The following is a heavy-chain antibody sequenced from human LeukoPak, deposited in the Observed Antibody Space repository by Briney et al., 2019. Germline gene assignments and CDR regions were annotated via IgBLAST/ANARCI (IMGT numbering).Heavy chain of an antibody. CDR3: AKDKGPNNWNDVWYFDY. D-gene: IGHD1-20*01. CDR1: AFTFSSYG. CDR2: IRYDGSNK. J-gene: IGHJ4*02. Sequence: PGGSLRLSCAASAFTFSSYGMHWVRQAPGKGLEWVAFIRYDGSNKYYADSVKGRFTISRDNSKNTLYLQMNSLRAEDTAVYYCAKDKGPNNWNDVWYFDYWGQGTLVTVSS. V-gene: IGHV3-30*02.